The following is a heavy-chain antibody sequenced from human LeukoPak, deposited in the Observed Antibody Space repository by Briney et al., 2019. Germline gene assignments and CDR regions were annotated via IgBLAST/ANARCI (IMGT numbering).Heavy chain of an antibody. V-gene: IGHV4-30-4*01. J-gene: IGHJ4*02. Sequence: SQTLSLTCTVSGGSISSGDYYWSWIRQPPGKGLEWIGYIYYSGSTYYNLSLKSRVTISVDTSKNQFSLKLSSVTAADTAVYYCARSSSWYGACDYWGQGTLVTVSS. CDR3: ARSSSWYGACDY. D-gene: IGHD6-13*01. CDR1: GGSISSGDYY. CDR2: IYYSGST.